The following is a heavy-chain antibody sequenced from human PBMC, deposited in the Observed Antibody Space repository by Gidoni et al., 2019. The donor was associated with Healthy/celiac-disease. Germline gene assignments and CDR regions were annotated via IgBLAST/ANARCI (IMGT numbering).Heavy chain of an antibody. V-gene: IGHV3-30-3*01. CDR2: ISYDGSNK. J-gene: IGHJ4*02. Sequence: QVQLVESGGGVVQPGRSLRLSWADSGFTFSSYARPWVRQAPGKGLEWVAVISYDGSNKYYADSVKGRFTISRDNSKNTLYLQMNSLRAEDTAVYYCARQTYYDFWSGYYTGAEDYWGQGTLVTVSS. CDR1: GFTFSSYA. D-gene: IGHD3-3*01. CDR3: ARQTYYDFWSGYYTGAEDY.